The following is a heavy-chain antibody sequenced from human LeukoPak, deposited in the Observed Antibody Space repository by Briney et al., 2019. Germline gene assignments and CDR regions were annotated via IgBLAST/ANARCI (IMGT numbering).Heavy chain of an antibody. CDR2: INPNSGGT. CDR3: AREGPNMYYFDN. J-gene: IGHJ4*02. CDR1: GYTFTGYY. Sequence: ASVKVSCKASGYTFTGYYMHWVRQAPGQGLEWMGRINPNSGGTNYAQKFQGRVTMTRDTSISTAYMELSRLRSEDTAVYYCAREGPNMYYFDNWGQGTLVTVSS. D-gene: IGHD2-8*01. V-gene: IGHV1-2*06.